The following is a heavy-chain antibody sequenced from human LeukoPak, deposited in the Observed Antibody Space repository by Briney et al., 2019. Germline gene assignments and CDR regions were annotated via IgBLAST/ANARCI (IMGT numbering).Heavy chain of an antibody. Sequence: PGGSLRLSCAASGFTFDDYAMHWVRQAPGKGLEWVSGISWNSGSIGYADSVKGRFTISRDNAKNSLYLQMNSLRAENTALYYCAKGQFGEFDYWGQGTLVTVSS. J-gene: IGHJ4*02. D-gene: IGHD3-10*01. CDR3: AKGQFGEFDY. CDR1: GFTFDDYA. V-gene: IGHV3-9*01. CDR2: ISWNSGSI.